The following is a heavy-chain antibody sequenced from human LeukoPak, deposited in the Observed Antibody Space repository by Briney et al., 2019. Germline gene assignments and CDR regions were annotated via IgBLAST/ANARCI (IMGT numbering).Heavy chain of an antibody. CDR3: AREYVEYDSRGARAFDI. CDR1: GYSFTGYY. Sequence: GASVKVSCKASGYSFTGYYLHWVRQAPGQGLEWMGWINPYSGDTIYAQKFQGRVTMTRDTSISTAYMGLSRLRSDDTAVYYCAREYVEYDSRGARAFDIWGQGTMVTVSS. CDR2: INPYSGDT. J-gene: IGHJ3*02. V-gene: IGHV1-2*02. D-gene: IGHD3-22*01.